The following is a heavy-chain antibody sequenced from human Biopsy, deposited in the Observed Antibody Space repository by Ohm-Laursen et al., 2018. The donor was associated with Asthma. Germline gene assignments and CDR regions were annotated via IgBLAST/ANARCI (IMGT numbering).Heavy chain of an antibody. J-gene: IGHJ4*02. D-gene: IGHD1-26*01. CDR2: ISFDGSNK. CDR1: GFSFSNYG. Sequence: SLRLSCAASGFSFSNYGMHWVRQAPGKGLDWVAVISFDGSNKNYTDSVKGRFTISRDNSRNTLHLEMNSLRAEDTAVYYCAKDVFPGWELRRGPDYWGQGTLVTVSS. CDR3: AKDVFPGWELRRGPDY. V-gene: IGHV3-30*18.